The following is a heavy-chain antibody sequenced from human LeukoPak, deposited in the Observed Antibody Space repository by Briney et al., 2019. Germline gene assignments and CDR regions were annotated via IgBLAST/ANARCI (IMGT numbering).Heavy chain of an antibody. CDR3: AREAGNYYDSSGYYSPYFDY. Sequence: GGSLRFSCAASGFTFSSYGMHWVRQAPGKGLVWVAVIWYDGSNKYYADSVKGRFTISRDNSKNKLYLQMNSLRAEDTAVYYCAREAGNYYDSSGYYSPYFDYWGQGTLVTVSS. D-gene: IGHD3-22*01. CDR1: GFTFSSYG. CDR2: IWYDGSNK. J-gene: IGHJ4*02. V-gene: IGHV3-33*01.